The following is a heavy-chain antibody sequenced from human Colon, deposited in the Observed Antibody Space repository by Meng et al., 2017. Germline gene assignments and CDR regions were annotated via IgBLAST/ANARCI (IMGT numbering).Heavy chain of an antibody. CDR3: ASGRKYCSSTSCYGQFDY. CDR1: GGSISSSNW. D-gene: IGHD2-2*01. V-gene: IGHV4-4*02. Sequence: QVPLAESGPGLVKPSGTLSLTCAVSGGSISSSNWWSWVRQPPGKGLEWIGEIYHSGSTNYNPSLKSRVTISVDKSKNQFSLKLSSVTAADTAVYYCASGRKYCSSTSCYGQFDYWGQGTLVTVSS. J-gene: IGHJ4*02. CDR2: IYHSGST.